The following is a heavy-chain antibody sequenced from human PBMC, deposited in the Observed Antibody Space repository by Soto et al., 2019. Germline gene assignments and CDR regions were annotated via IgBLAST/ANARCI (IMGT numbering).Heavy chain of an antibody. CDR2: FDPEDGET. J-gene: IGHJ4*02. V-gene: IGHV1-24*01. Sequence: QVQLVQSGAEVKKPGASVKVSCKVSGYTLTELSMHWVRQAPGKGLEWMGGFDPEDGETIYAQKFQGRVTMTEDTSTDTAYMELSSLRSEDTAVYYCATDQRRHHDILTGYYSNLDYWGQGTLVTVSS. CDR1: GYTLTELS. CDR3: ATDQRRHHDILTGYYSNLDY. D-gene: IGHD3-9*01.